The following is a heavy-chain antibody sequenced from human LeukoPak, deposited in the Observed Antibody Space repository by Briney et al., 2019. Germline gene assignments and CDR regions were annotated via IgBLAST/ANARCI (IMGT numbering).Heavy chain of an antibody. Sequence: SQTLSLTCAVSGGSISSGGYFWSWIRQPPGKGLEWIGYIYHSGSTYYNPSLKSRVTISVDRSKNQFSLKLSSVTAADTAVYYCARSGRVYDAFDIWGQGTMVTVSS. J-gene: IGHJ3*02. CDR3: ARSGRVYDAFDI. V-gene: IGHV4-30-2*01. CDR2: IYHSGST. CDR1: GGSISSGGYF. D-gene: IGHD1-14*01.